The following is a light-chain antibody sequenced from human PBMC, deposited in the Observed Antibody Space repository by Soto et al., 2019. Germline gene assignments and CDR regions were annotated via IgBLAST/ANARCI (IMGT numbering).Light chain of an antibody. V-gene: IGKV1-12*01. Sequence: DIQMTQSPSSVSASVGDRVSITCRASQGIRNWLVWYQQKPGRAPKLVIFTGSSMQSGVPSRFSGTGAGTDCTLTISSLQTEDVANYYGQQANSFPLPFGGGTKV. CDR1: QGIRNW. J-gene: IGKJ4*01. CDR2: TGS. CDR3: QQANSFPLP.